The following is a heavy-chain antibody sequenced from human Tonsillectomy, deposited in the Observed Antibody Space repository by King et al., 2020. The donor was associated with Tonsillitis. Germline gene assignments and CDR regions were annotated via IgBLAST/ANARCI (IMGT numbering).Heavy chain of an antibody. J-gene: IGHJ4*02. Sequence: VQLQESGPGLVKPSETLSLTCSVSGGSISTYYWSWIRQPPGQGLEWIGYIYYGGSTNQNPSLKSRVTMSADASKKQVSLKLSSVTAADTAVYSCARHSPDSSSYYGGFDYWGQGTLVTVSS. CDR3: ARHSPDSSSYYGGFDY. CDR1: GGSISTYY. CDR2: IYYGGST. D-gene: IGHD6-13*01. V-gene: IGHV4-59*08.